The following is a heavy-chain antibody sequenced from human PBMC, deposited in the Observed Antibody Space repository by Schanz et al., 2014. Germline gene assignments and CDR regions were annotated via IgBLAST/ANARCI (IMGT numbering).Heavy chain of an antibody. Sequence: QVQLVQSGAEVKKPGASVKVSCKASGYSFISHAIHWVRQAPGQRLEWMGWINAANGNTRYSQKFQGRVTITRDTSASTAYMELSSLRSDDTAVYYCARRNFYDKSAAFDSWGPGALVTVSS. V-gene: IGHV1-3*01. CDR1: GYSFISHA. J-gene: IGHJ4*02. CDR2: INAANGNT. D-gene: IGHD3-9*01. CDR3: ARRNFYDKSAAFDS.